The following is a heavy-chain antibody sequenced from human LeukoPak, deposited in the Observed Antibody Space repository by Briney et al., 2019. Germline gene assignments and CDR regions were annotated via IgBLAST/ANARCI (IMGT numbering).Heavy chain of an antibody. V-gene: IGHV4-59*01. J-gene: IGHJ4*02. CDR3: ARAADILTGYENVYFDY. CDR1: GGSISSYY. D-gene: IGHD3-9*01. CDR2: IYYSGST. Sequence: SETLSLTCTVSGGSISSYYWSWIRQPPGKGLEWIGYIYYSGSTNYNPSLKSRVTISVDTSKSQFSLKLSSVTAADTAVYYCARAADILTGYENVYFDYWGQGTLVTVSS.